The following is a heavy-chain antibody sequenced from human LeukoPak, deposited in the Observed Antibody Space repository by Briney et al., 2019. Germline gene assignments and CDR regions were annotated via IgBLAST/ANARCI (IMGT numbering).Heavy chain of an antibody. V-gene: IGHV3-30*03. Sequence: PGGSLRLSCAASGFTFSSYGMHWVRQAPGKGLEWVAVISYDGSNKYYADSVKGRFTISRDNAKNSLYLQMNSLRAEDTAVYYCARARAIYYGDYPLESVDYWGQGTLVTVSS. CDR3: ARARAIYYGDYPLESVDY. J-gene: IGHJ4*02. CDR2: ISYDGSNK. D-gene: IGHD4-17*01. CDR1: GFTFSSYG.